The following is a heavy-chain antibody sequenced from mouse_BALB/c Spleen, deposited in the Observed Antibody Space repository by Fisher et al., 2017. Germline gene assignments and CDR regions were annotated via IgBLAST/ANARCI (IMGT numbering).Heavy chain of an antibody. J-gene: IGHJ4*01. Sequence: KFKGKATLTVDKSSSTAYMQLNSLTSEDSAVYYCARGYSSYAMDYWGQGTSVTVS. V-gene: IGHV1S45*01. CDR3: ARGYSSYAMDY. D-gene: IGHD2-5*01.